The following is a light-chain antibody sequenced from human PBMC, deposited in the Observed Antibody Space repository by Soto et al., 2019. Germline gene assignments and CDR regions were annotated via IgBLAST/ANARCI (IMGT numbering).Light chain of an antibody. CDR1: QSVCFS. CDR2: RRS. J-gene: IGKJ2*03. V-gene: IGKV3-15*01. CDR3: QQYKNGYS. Sequence: EAVMTQSPATLSVSPGEGATLFCRAGQSVCFSVAWYQQKPGQAPRLVLYRRSARATGVPDRFSGSGSGTDFTLTISSVQSEDFGVYYCQQYKNGYSFGQGTKLEIK.